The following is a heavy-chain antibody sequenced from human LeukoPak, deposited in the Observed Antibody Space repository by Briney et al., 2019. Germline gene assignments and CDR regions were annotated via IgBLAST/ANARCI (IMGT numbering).Heavy chain of an antibody. Sequence: GGSLRLSCAASGFTFSSYGMHWVRQAPGKGLEWVAVIWYDGSKKYYADSVKGRFTISRDNSENTLYLQMNSLRAEDTAVYYCAGEKGGSSYGMDVWGQGTTVTVSS. CDR3: AGEKGGSSYGMDV. CDR2: IWYDGSKK. CDR1: GFTFSSYG. V-gene: IGHV3-33*01. D-gene: IGHD2-15*01. J-gene: IGHJ6*02.